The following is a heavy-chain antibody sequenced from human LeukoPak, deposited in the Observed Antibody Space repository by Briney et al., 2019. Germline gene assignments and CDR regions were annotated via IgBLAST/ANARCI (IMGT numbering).Heavy chain of an antibody. V-gene: IGHV3-53*01. J-gene: IGHJ4*02. CDR1: GFTVSSNY. Sequence: PGGSLRLSCAASGFTVSSNYMSWVRQAPGKGLEWVSVIYSGGSTYYADSVKGRFTISRDNSKNTLYLQMNSLRAEDTAVYYCARGMTVVQPEFDYWGQGTLVTVSS. CDR2: IYSGGST. D-gene: IGHD4-23*01. CDR3: ARGMTVVQPEFDY.